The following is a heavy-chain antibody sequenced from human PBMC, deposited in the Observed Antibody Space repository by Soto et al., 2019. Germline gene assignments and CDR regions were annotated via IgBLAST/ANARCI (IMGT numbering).Heavy chain of an antibody. D-gene: IGHD1-1*01. V-gene: IGHV3-23*01. Sequence: GGSLRLSCAASGFTFSSCLMSWVRQAPGKGLEWVSSISGNDDSTQYADSVKGRFTISRDDSENTLYLQMNSLRADDTAVYYCAKYNRADYWGQGTLVTVSS. J-gene: IGHJ4*02. CDR3: AKYNRADY. CDR1: GFTFSSCL. CDR2: ISGNDDST.